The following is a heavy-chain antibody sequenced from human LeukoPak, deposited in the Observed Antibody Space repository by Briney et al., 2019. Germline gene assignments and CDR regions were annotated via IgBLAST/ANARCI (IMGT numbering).Heavy chain of an antibody. CDR1: GGSFSGYY. J-gene: IGHJ2*01. CDR3: ARGDTAPRPGRYFDL. V-gene: IGHV4-34*01. CDR2: INHSGST. D-gene: IGHD2-2*02. Sequence: SETLSLTCAVYGGSFSGYYWSWIRQPPGKGLEWIGEINHSGSTNYNPSLKSRVTISVDTSKNQFSLKLSSVTAAGTAVYYCARGDTAPRPGRYFDLWGRGTLVTVSS.